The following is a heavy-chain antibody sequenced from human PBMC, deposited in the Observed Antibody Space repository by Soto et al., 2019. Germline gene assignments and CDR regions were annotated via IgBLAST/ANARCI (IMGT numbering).Heavy chain of an antibody. CDR2: IIPIFDIT. J-gene: IGHJ6*02. D-gene: IGHD3-22*01. Sequence: SVKVSCKASVGTFRGYSISWVRQAPGQGLEWMGGIIPIFDITNYAQKFQGRVTITADESTSTAYMELSSLGSDDTAVYYCARLDEGGYSSNHHYYYALDVWGQGTTVTVSS. CDR1: VGTFRGYS. CDR3: ARLDEGGYSSNHHYYYALDV. V-gene: IGHV1-69*13.